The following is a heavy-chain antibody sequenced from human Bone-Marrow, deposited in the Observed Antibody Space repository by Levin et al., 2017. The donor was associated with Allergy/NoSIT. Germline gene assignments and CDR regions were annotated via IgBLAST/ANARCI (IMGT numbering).Heavy chain of an antibody. CDR1: GFTFGDYG. CDR3: AIAPGYCSSTRCVPYGMDV. CDR2: IRSKASGGTT. Sequence: GESLKISCTASGFTFGDYGMIWFRQAPGKGLEWVGFIRSKASGGTTEYAASVKDRFIMSRDDSKSIAYLEMNSLKTEDTAVYYCAIAPGYCSSTRCVPYGMDVWGQGTTVTVSS. J-gene: IGHJ6*02. V-gene: IGHV3-49*03. D-gene: IGHD2-2*01.